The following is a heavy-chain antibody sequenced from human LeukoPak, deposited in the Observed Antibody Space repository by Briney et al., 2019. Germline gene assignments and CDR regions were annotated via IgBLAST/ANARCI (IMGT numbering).Heavy chain of an antibody. Sequence: PGGSLRLSCAASGFTFSSYAMSWVRQAPGKGLEWVSAISGSGGSTYYADSVKGRFTISRDNAKNSLYLQMNSLRDEDTAVYYCARASTGYSSSLGAFDIWGQGTMVTVSS. J-gene: IGHJ3*02. V-gene: IGHV3-23*01. CDR2: ISGSGGST. D-gene: IGHD6-13*01. CDR1: GFTFSSYA. CDR3: ARASTGYSSSLGAFDI.